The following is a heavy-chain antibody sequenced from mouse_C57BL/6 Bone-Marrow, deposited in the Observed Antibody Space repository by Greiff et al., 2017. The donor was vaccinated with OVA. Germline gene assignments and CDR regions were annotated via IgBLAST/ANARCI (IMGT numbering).Heavy chain of an antibody. J-gene: IGHJ4*01. D-gene: IGHD2-10*01. Sequence: QVQLKQSGAELVRPGPSVTMSCTASGYTFPTYWIGWAKQRPGPGLEWIGDLYTGGGYPNYHEPLPGTATLPADTSSRTADRECSSLTSEDSAIDYCARSAYYDAMDNWGQGTSVTVSS. CDR2: LYTGGGYP. V-gene: IGHV1-63*01. CDR1: GYTFPTYW. CDR3: ARSAYYDAMDN.